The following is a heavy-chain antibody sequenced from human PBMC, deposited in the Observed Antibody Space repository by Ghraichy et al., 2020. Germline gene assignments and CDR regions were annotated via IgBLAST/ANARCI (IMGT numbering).Heavy chain of an antibody. CDR1: GGSISSYY. CDR3: ARDSTHYDYVWGSFARDAFDI. V-gene: IGHV4-59*01. J-gene: IGHJ3*02. D-gene: IGHD3-16*01. Sequence: SETLSLTCTVSGGSISSYYWSWIRQPPGKGLEWIGYIYYSGSTNYNPSLKSRVTISVDTSKNQFSLKLSPVTAAETAVYYCARDSTHYDYVWGSFARDAFDIWGQGTMVTVSS. CDR2: IYYSGST.